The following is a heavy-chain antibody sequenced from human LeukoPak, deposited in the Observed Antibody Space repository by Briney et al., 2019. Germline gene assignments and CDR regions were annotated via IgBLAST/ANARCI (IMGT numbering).Heavy chain of an antibody. D-gene: IGHD5-24*01. CDR1: VYTFTSYG. CDR2: ISAYNGNT. CDR3: ARDNSVRDEAWWFIP. V-gene: IGHV1-18*01. Sequence: ASVKVSCKASVYTFTSYGISWVRQAAGQGLECMGWISAYNGNTNYAQKLQGRVTMTTDTSTSTAHMELRSLRSDDTAVYYCARDNSVRDEAWWFIPWGQGTLVTVSS. J-gene: IGHJ5*02.